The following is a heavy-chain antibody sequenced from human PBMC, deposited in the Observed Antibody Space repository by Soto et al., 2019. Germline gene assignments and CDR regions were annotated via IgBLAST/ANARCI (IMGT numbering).Heavy chain of an antibody. CDR2: INHSGST. D-gene: IGHD3-22*01. CDR3: ARGLHYYDSSGCLGY. CDR1: GGSFSGYY. Sequence: QVQLQQWGAGLLKPSETLSLTCAVYGGSFSGYYWCWIRQPPGKGLEWIGEINHSGSTNYNPSLKSRVTISVDTSKNQFSLKLSSVTAADTAVYYCARGLHYYDSSGCLGYWGQGTLVTVSS. J-gene: IGHJ4*02. V-gene: IGHV4-34*01.